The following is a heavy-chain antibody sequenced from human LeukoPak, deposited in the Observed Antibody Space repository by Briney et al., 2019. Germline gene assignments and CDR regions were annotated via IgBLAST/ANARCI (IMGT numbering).Heavy chain of an antibody. Sequence: GGSLRLSCAASGFTFSNAWMNWVRQAPGKGLEWVGRIKSKTDGGTTDYAAPVKGRFTISRDDSKNTLYLQMNSLKTEDTAVYYCTTGLGSIGARQHFDYWGQGTLVTVSS. CDR1: GFTFSNAW. CDR3: TTGLGSIGARQHFDY. V-gene: IGHV3-15*07. CDR2: IKSKTDGGTT. J-gene: IGHJ4*02. D-gene: IGHD6-6*01.